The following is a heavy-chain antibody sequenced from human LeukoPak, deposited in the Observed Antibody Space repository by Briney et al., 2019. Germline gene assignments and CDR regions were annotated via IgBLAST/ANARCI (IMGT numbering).Heavy chain of an antibody. D-gene: IGHD1-26*01. CDR1: GFTFSSYA. Sequence: SGGSLRLSCAASGFTFSSYAMHWVRQAPGRGLEWVANIWFDGSNKYYADSVKGRFTISRDNAKNSLYLQMNSLRGEDTAVYYCARSANSGTYNVWGQGTLVTVSS. CDR3: ARSANSGTYNV. V-gene: IGHV3-33*01. CDR2: IWFDGSNK. J-gene: IGHJ4*02.